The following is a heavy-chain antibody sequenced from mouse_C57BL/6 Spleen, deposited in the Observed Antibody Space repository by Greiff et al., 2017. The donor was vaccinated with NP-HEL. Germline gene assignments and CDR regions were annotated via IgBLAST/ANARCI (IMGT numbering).Heavy chain of an antibody. CDR2: IYPGDGDT. D-gene: IGHD1-1*01. Sequence: QVQLQQSGPELVKPGASVKISCKASGYAFSSSWMHWVKQRPGQGLEWIGRIYPGDGDTNYNGKFKGKATLTADKSSSTAYMQLSSLTSEDSAVDFCAGDYYGSSLFAYWGQGTLVTVSA. CDR1: GYAFSSSW. V-gene: IGHV1-82*01. CDR3: AGDYYGSSLFAY. J-gene: IGHJ3*01.